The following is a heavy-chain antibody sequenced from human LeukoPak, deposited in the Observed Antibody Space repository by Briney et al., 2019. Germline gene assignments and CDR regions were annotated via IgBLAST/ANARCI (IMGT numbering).Heavy chain of an antibody. CDR1: GFTFSSYA. CDR2: ISYDGSNK. CDR3: ARDYDSSGYYDY. Sequence: GGSLRLSCAASGFTFSSYAMHWVRQAPGKGLEWVAVISYDGSNKYYADSVKGRFTISRDNSKNTLYLQMNSLRAEDTAVYYCARDYDSSGYYDYWGQGTLVTVSS. J-gene: IGHJ4*02. V-gene: IGHV3-30-3*01. D-gene: IGHD3-22*01.